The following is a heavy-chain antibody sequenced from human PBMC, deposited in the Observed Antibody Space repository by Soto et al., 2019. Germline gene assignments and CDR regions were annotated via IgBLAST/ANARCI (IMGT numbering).Heavy chain of an antibody. CDR3: ARGRGLRKWNYVDY. CDR1: GGSFSGYY. CDR2: INHSGST. V-gene: IGHV4-34*01. Sequence: PSETLSLTYAVYGGSFSGYYWSWIRQPPGKGLEWIGEINHSGSTNYNPSLKSRVTISVDTSKNQFSLKLSSVTAADTAVYYCARGRGLRKWNYVDYWGQGTLVTVSS. J-gene: IGHJ4*02. D-gene: IGHD2-8*01.